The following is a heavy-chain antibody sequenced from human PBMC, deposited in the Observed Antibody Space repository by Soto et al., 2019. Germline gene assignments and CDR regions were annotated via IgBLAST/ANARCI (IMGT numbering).Heavy chain of an antibody. CDR1: GFTLSSYW. J-gene: IGHJ4*02. V-gene: IGHV3-74*01. CDR2: INNDGSRT. CDR3: VRDRHDSNEKYFDY. Sequence: EVQLVESGGGLVQPGGSLRLSCAASGFTLSSYWMHWVRQAPGKGLVWVSRINNDGSRTSYADSVKGRFTISRDNARNTLYLQMNSLRPEDTAVYYCVRDRHDSNEKYFDYWGQGTLVTVSS. D-gene: IGHD3-22*01.